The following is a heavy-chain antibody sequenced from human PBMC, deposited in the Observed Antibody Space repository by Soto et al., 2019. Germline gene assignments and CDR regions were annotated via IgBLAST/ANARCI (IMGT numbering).Heavy chain of an antibody. Sequence: QLQLQESGPGLVKTSETLSLTCDVSGDSINTSSYYWGWIRQPPGKGLEWIGSIYYTGSAYYKPSLKSRVTMSLDKFKNHLSLRLSSVTATDTAVYCWARRMSVGEFDYWGQGTLFTVSS. V-gene: IGHV4-39*01. CDR3: ARRMSVGEFDY. CDR1: GDSINTSSYY. J-gene: IGHJ4*02. CDR2: IYYTGSA. D-gene: IGHD3-10*01.